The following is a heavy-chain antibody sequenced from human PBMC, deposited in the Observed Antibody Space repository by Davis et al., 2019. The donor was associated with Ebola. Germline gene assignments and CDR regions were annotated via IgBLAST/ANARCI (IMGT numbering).Heavy chain of an antibody. CDR1: GFTFSSYW. CDR2: IKQDGSQT. V-gene: IGHV3-7*01. Sequence: GESLKISCAASGFTFSSYWMNWVRQVPGKGLEWVANIKQDGSQTNYGDSVKGRFTISRDNAKRSLYLQMNSLRAEDTAVYYCAVMPDDYWGQGTLVTVSS. CDR3: AVMPDDY. D-gene: IGHD1-14*01. J-gene: IGHJ4*02.